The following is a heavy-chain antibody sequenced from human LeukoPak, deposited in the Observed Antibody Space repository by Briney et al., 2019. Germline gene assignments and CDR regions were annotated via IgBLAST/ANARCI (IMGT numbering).Heavy chain of an antibody. J-gene: IGHJ5*02. D-gene: IGHD6-13*01. CDR2: IIPIFGTA. Sequence: ASVKVSCKASGGTFSSYAISWVRQAPGQGLEWMGGIIPIFGTANYAQKFQGRVTITADESTSTAYMELSSLRSEDTAVYYCARTSIAAAGTGYNWFDPWGQGTLVTVSS. CDR3: ARTSIAAAGTGYNWFDP. CDR1: GGTFSSYA. V-gene: IGHV1-69*13.